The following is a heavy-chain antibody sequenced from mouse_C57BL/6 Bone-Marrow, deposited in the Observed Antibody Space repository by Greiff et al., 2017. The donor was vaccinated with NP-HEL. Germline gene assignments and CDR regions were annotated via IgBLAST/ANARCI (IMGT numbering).Heavy chain of an antibody. Sequence: EVKLVESGAELVRPGASVKLSCTASGFNIKDYYMHWVKQRPEQGLEWIGRIDPEDGDTEYAPKFQGKATMTADTSSNTAYLQLSSLTSEDTAGYYCTTHYYGSSWFAYWGQGTLVTVSA. D-gene: IGHD1-1*01. CDR1: GFNIKDYY. V-gene: IGHV14-1*01. CDR3: TTHYYGSSWFAY. J-gene: IGHJ3*01. CDR2: IDPEDGDT.